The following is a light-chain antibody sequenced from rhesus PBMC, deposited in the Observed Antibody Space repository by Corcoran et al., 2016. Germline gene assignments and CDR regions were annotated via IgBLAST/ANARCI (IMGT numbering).Light chain of an antibody. Sequence: DIQMTQSPSSLSASVGDTVTITCRASQGIHNFLSCYQQKPGKAPKPLNYYPSSLETGVPSRFSGSGSGTDYTLTISSLQPKDIATYYCQQYNNSPFTVGPGTKLDIK. CDR1: QGIHNF. CDR3: QQYNNSPFT. J-gene: IGKJ3*01. V-gene: IGKV1-66*01. CDR2: YPS.